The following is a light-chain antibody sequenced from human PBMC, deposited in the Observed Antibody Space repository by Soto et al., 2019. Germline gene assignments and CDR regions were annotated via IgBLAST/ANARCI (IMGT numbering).Light chain of an antibody. V-gene: IGKV3-20*01. CDR1: QSVSSSY. CDR3: QQYGSSPLIT. CDR2: GAS. Sequence: EIVLTQSPGTLSSSPGERATLSCRASQSVSSSYLAWYQQKPGQAPRLLIYGASIRATGIPDRFSGRGSGTDFTLTISRLEPEDFAVYYCQQYGSSPLITFGQRARRE. J-gene: IGKJ5*01.